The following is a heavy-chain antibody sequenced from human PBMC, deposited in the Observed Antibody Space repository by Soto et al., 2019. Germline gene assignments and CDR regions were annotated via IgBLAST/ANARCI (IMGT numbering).Heavy chain of an antibody. Sequence: EVQLVESGGGLVQPGGSLRLSCAASGFTFSSYWMSWVRQAPGKGLEWVANIKQDGSEKDYVDSVKGRFTISRDNAKNGLYLQMNCLRAEDTAVYYCAREGSWYGHGYDYYGMDVWGQGTTVTVSS. V-gene: IGHV3-7*01. CDR1: GFTFSSYW. D-gene: IGHD6-13*01. J-gene: IGHJ6*02. CDR2: IKQDGSEK. CDR3: AREGSWYGHGYDYYGMDV.